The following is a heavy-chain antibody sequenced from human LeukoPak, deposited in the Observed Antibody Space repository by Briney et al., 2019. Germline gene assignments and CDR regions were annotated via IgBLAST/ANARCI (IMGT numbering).Heavy chain of an antibody. Sequence: PGGSLTLSCVASGFTFSKYSMAWVRQAPGKGLEWVSYITTSSSYIYYADSMQGRFTISRDNAKNSLYLQINNLRAEDTAVYFCARRDYYFYSMDVWGKGTTVTVSS. CDR2: ITTSSSYI. J-gene: IGHJ6*03. CDR1: GFTFSKYS. V-gene: IGHV3-21*01. CDR3: ARRDYYFYSMDV.